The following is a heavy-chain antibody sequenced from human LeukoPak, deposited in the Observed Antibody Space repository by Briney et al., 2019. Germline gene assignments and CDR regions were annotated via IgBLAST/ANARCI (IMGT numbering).Heavy chain of an antibody. Sequence: GGSLRLSCAASGFTFSSYAMSWVRQAPGKGLEWVSTISGSGGNTYYADSVKGRFTISRDNSKNTLYLQMNSLRAEDTAVYYCAKDRALGEQPFGYWGQGTLVTVSS. CDR2: ISGSGGNT. J-gene: IGHJ4*02. CDR3: AKDRALGEQPFGY. D-gene: IGHD3-16*01. V-gene: IGHV3-23*01. CDR1: GFTFSSYA.